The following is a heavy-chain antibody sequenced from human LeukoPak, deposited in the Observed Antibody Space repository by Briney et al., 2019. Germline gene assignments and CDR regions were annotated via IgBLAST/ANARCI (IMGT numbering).Heavy chain of an antibody. CDR2: IDYSGST. Sequence: PSETLSLTCTVSGGSISNYYWSWIRQPPGKGLEWLGYIDYSGSTNYNPSLKSRVTISVDTSKNQFSLRLSSVTAADTATYYCARVGQGCFDLWGRGTLVTVSS. V-gene: IGHV4-59*01. CDR1: GGSISNYY. J-gene: IGHJ2*01. CDR3: ARVGQGCFDL.